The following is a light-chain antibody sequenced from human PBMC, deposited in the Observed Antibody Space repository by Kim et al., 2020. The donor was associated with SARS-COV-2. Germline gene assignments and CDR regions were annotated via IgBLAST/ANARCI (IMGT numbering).Light chain of an antibody. CDR1: QSVGSC. CDR2: GAS. J-gene: IGKJ1*01. Sequence: VSPGERAALSCRASQSVGSCLAWYPTEPGQAPRLLISGASASATGIPARFSGSGSGAEFTLTISSLQSEEFAIYYCQQYNNWPRAFGQGNKVDIK. V-gene: IGKV3-15*01. CDR3: QQYNNWPRA.